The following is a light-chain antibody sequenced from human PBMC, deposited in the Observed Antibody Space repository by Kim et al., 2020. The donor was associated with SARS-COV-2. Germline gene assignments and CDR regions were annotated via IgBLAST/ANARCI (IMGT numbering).Light chain of an antibody. Sequence: QSALTQPASVSGSPGQAITISCTGTTSDVGGYKYVSWYQQHPGKVPKLLIFDVSQRPSGVCNRFSGSKSGNTASLTISGLQAGDEADYYCHSYTSTSTYVFGSGTKVTVL. CDR2: DVS. CDR3: HSYTSTSTYV. J-gene: IGLJ1*01. CDR1: TSDVGGYKY. V-gene: IGLV2-14*01.